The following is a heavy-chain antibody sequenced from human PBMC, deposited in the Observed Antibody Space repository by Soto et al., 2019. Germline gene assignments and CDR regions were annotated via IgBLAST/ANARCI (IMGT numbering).Heavy chain of an antibody. J-gene: IGHJ5*02. V-gene: IGHV4-61*01. CDR1: GGSVSSGSYY. Sequence: SETLSLTCTVSGGSVSSGSYYWSWIRQPPGKGLEWIGYIYYSGSTNYNPSLKSRVTISVDTSKNQFSLKLSSVTAADTAVYYCAREVIQAPVAGYNWFDPWGQGTLVTVSS. D-gene: IGHD6-19*01. CDR3: AREVIQAPVAGYNWFDP. CDR2: IYYSGST.